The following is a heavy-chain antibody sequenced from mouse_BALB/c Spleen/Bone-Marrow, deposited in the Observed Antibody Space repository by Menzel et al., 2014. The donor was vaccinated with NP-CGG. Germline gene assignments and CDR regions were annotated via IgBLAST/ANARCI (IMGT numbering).Heavy chain of an antibody. CDR1: GFTFSSFG. Sequence: EVKVVESGGGLVQPGGSRKLSCAASGFTFSSFGMHWVRQAPEKGLEWVAYISSGSTAICYADTVKGRSTISRDNPKNTLFLQMTSLRSEDTAMYYCARGGNWDDFDVWGAGTTVTVSS. V-gene: IGHV5-17*02. CDR3: ARGGNWDDFDV. CDR2: ISSGSTAI. D-gene: IGHD4-1*01. J-gene: IGHJ1*01.